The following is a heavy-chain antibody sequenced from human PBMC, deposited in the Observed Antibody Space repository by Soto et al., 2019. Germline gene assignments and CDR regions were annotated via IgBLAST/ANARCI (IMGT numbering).Heavy chain of an antibody. CDR3: ARGVQWFDN. D-gene: IGHD6-19*01. V-gene: IGHV4-34*01. CDR2: INYSGST. Sequence: SETLSLTCAVSGGSFSGYYWGWVRQPPGKGLEWVGEINYSGSTNYNPSLRRRVTISVDTSKNQVSLKLTSMTAADTAVYYCARGVQWFDNWGQGSVVTVSS. J-gene: IGHJ4*02. CDR1: GGSFSGYY.